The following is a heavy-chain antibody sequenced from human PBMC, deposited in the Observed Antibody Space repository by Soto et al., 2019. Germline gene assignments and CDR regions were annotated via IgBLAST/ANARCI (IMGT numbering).Heavy chain of an antibody. J-gene: IGHJ4*02. D-gene: IGHD4-17*01. CDR3: AKASLYGAPVAIFDY. CDR1: GFTFSSYA. V-gene: IGHV3-23*01. CDR2: ISGSGVST. Sequence: GGSLRLSCAASGFTFSSYAMRWVRQAPGKGLEWVSAISGSGVSTYYADSVKGRFTISSDNSKNTLYLQMNSLRAEDTAVYYCAKASLYGAPVAIFDYSGQGPLVTVYS.